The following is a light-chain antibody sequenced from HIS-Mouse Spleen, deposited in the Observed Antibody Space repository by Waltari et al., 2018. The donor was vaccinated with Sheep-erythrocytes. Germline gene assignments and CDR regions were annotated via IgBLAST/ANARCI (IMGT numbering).Light chain of an antibody. CDR1: KLGGKS. Sequence: SYELTQPPSVSVSPGQTTSITCSGDKLGGKSACWYQQKPGPSPVLVIYKDSKRPLGIPERFSGSNSGNTATLTISGTQAMDEADYYCQAWDSSTVVFGGGTKLTVL. CDR3: QAWDSSTVV. J-gene: IGLJ2*01. V-gene: IGLV3-1*01. CDR2: KDS.